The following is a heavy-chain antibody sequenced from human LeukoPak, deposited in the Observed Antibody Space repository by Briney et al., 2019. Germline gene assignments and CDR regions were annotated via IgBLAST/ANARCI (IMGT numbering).Heavy chain of an antibody. CDR1: GYPFAGYY. Sequence: ASVKVSCKASGYPFAGYYMHWVRQAPGQGLEWMGWINPNSGATNYAQKFQGRVTMTRDTSITTAYMELSGLRSDDTAVYYCAATTVVTPFSFDYWGQGTLVTVSS. CDR3: AATTVVTPFSFDY. CDR2: INPNSGAT. D-gene: IGHD4-23*01. J-gene: IGHJ4*02. V-gene: IGHV1-2*02.